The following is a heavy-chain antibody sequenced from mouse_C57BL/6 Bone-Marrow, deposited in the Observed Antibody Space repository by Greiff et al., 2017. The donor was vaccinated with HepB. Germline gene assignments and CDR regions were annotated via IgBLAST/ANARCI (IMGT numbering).Heavy chain of an antibody. Sequence: EVMLVESGGDLVKPGGSLKLSCAASGFTFSSYGMSWVRQTPDKRLEWVATISSGGSYTYYPDSVKGRFTISRDNAKNTLYLQMSSLKSEDTAMYYCARHHYWGQGTTLTVSS. CDR1: GFTFSSYG. V-gene: IGHV5-6*01. J-gene: IGHJ2*01. CDR3: ARHHY. CDR2: ISSGGSYT.